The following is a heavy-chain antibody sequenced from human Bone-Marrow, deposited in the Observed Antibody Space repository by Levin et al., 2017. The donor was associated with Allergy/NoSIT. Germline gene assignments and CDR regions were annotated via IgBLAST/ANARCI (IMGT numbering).Heavy chain of an antibody. CDR3: AKAGGRSWFDP. Sequence: ASVKVSCKTSGYSFPGSYIHWVRQAPGQGLEWMGRINCNSGDTKSTQKFQGRVAMTRDTSIGTAYMELSGLRSDDAAVYFCAKAGGRSWFDPWGQGTLVTVSS. CDR1: GYSFPGSY. D-gene: IGHD3-10*01. V-gene: IGHV1-2*02. J-gene: IGHJ5*02. CDR2: INCNSGDT.